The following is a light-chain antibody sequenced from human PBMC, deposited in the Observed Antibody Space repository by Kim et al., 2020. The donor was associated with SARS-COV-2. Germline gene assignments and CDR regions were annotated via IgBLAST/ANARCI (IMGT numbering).Light chain of an antibody. V-gene: IGKV3-11*01. CDR3: QQRSNWPLT. CDR1: QSGSSF. CDR2: DAS. Sequence: LSAGEGAHLCSRASQSGSSFLAWYQQKPGQPPRLLIYDASNRATGIPARFSGGGSGTDFTLTISSLEPEDFAVYYCQQRSNWPLTFGGGTRLEI. J-gene: IGKJ4*01.